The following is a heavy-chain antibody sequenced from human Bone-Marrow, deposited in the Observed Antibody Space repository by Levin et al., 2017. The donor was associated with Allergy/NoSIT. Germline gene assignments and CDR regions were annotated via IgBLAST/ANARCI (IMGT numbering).Heavy chain of an antibody. Sequence: SETLSLTCTVSGGSISTYYWSWIRQPPGKGLEWLGSMSYSGNSNYNPSLKSRVTISIDTSKNQFSLKLTSVTAADTAVYYCARAHPISTSAIRYYFDYWGQGTLVTVSS. J-gene: IGHJ4*02. D-gene: IGHD2-2*01. CDR3: ARAHPISTSAIRYYFDY. V-gene: IGHV4-59*01. CDR1: GGSISTYY. CDR2: MSYSGNS.